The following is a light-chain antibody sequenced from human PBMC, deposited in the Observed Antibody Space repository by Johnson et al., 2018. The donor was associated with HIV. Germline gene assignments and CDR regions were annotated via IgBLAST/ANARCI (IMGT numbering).Light chain of an antibody. CDR2: DNN. CDR3: GTWDSRLSAPGYV. CDR1: SSNIGNNY. J-gene: IGLJ1*01. Sequence: QSVLTQPPSVSAAPGQKVTISCSGSSSNIGNNYVSWYQQLPGTAPKLLIYDNNKRPSGIPDRFSGSKSGTSATLGITGLQTGDEADYYRGTWDSRLSAPGYVFGTGTKVTFL. V-gene: IGLV1-51*01.